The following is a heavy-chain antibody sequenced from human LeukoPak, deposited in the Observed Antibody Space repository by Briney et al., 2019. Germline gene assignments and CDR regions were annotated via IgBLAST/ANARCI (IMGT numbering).Heavy chain of an antibody. Sequence: SETLSLTCTVSGGSTSSYYWSWIRQPPGKGLEWIGYMYHTGISSYNPSLRSRVTVSLDTSENQFSLKLHSVTPADTAMYYCARMLGGGSHVSSFDSWGQGTLVTVSS. CDR3: ARMLGGGSHVSSFDS. CDR1: GGSTSSYY. J-gene: IGHJ4*02. V-gene: IGHV4-59*01. D-gene: IGHD1-26*01. CDR2: MYHTGIS.